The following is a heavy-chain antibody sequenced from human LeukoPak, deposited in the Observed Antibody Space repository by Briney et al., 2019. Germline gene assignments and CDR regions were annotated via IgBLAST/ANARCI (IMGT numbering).Heavy chain of an antibody. J-gene: IGHJ4*02. CDR1: GGSISSYC. CDR3: ARVDDTSAIDY. CDR2: IHYTGST. Sequence: SETLSLTCTVSGGSISSYCWTWIRQPPGEGLEWIGYIHYTGSTNYNPSLESRVSISVDTSKKYFSLKLRSVTAADTAVYYCARVDDTSAIDYWGQGTLVTVSS. V-gene: IGHV4-59*01. D-gene: IGHD3-22*01.